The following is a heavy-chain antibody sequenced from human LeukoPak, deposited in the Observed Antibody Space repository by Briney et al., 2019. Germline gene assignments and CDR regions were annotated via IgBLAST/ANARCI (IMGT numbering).Heavy chain of an antibody. V-gene: IGHV4-30-2*01. CDR2: IYHRGST. D-gene: IGHD2-15*01. CDR3: ARGRGGYCSGGSCYAYYYGMDV. J-gene: IGHJ6*04. Sequence: SETLSLTCAVSGGSLSSGGYSWSWIRQPPGKGLEWIGYIYHRGSTYYNPSLKSRVTISVDRSKNQFSLKLSSVTAADTAVYYCARGRGGYCSGGSCYAYYYGMDVWGKGTTVTVSS. CDR1: GGSLSSGGYS.